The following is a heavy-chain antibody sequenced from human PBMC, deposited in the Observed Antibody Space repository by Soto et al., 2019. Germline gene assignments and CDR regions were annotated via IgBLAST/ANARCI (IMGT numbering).Heavy chain of an antibody. CDR2: ISWNSGGI. CDR3: AKDYYYAMDV. V-gene: IGHV3-9*01. Sequence: EVQLVESGGGLVQPGRSLRLSCAASGFTFDDYAMHWVRQAPGKGLEWVSGISWNSGGIGYVDSVKGRFTISRDNAKNSLYLHMNSLRDEDTALYYCAKDYYYAMDVWGQGTTVTVSS. J-gene: IGHJ6*02. CDR1: GFTFDDYA.